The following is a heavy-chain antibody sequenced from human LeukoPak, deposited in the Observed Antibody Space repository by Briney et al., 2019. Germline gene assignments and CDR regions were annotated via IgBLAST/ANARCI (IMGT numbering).Heavy chain of an antibody. CDR1: GFTFSSYW. Sequence: PGGSLRLSCAASGFTFSSYWMHWVRQVPGKGLVWVSRINSDGSSTSYADSVKGRFTISRDNAKNTLYVQMNSLRAEDTAGYYCSTGSGHAYDIWGRGTMVTVSS. CDR3: STGSGHAYDI. V-gene: IGHV3-74*01. D-gene: IGHD3-10*01. J-gene: IGHJ3*02. CDR2: INSDGSST.